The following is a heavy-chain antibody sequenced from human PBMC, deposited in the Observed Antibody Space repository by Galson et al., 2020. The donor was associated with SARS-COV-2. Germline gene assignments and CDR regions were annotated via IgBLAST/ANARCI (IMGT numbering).Heavy chain of an antibody. CDR1: GFTFRSYW. V-gene: IGHV3-7*01. CDR3: ARGSSRYFYYYAMDV. CDR2: IKQDGSEK. J-gene: IGHJ6*04. D-gene: IGHD2-2*01. Sequence: TGGSLRLSCAASGFTFRSYWISWVRQAPGKGLEWVANIKQDGSEKYHVDSLKGRFTISRDNAKNSLYLQMNSLRAEDTAVYYCARGSSRYFYYYAMDVWGKETKVTVAS.